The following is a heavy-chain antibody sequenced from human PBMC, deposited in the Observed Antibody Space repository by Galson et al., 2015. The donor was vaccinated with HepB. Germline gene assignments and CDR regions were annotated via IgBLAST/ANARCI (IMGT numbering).Heavy chain of an antibody. V-gene: IGHV4-59*01. CDR2: VYYTGST. CDR1: GGSISTYY. D-gene: IGHD5-18*01. CDR3: ARGRGYIYGYSYYGMDV. Sequence: ETLSLTCTVSGGSISTYYWSWIRQPPGKGLEWIGYVYYTGSTNYSPSLKSRVTISVDTSKNKFSLKVSSVTAADTAVYYCARGRGYIYGYSYYGMDVWGQGTTVTVSS. J-gene: IGHJ6*02.